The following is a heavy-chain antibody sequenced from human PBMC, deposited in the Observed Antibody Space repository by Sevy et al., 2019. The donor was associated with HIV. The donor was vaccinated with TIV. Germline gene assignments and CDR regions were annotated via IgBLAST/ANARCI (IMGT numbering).Heavy chain of an antibody. J-gene: IGHJ4*02. Sequence: GESLKISCKGFGYRFTSYWIAWVRQMPGKGLEWMGIIYPGDSDIRYSPSFQGQVTISVDKSISTAYLQWSSLDASDTAMYFCARRSYDTDGYPQYYFDFWGQGTLVTVSS. D-gene: IGHD3-22*01. V-gene: IGHV5-51*01. CDR1: GYRFTSYW. CDR3: ARRSYDTDGYPQYYFDF. CDR2: IYPGDSDI.